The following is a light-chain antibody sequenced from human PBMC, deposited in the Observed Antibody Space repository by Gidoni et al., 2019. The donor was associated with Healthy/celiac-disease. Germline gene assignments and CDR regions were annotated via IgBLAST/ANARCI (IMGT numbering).Light chain of an antibody. V-gene: IGKV3-20*01. CDR1: QSVSSSY. CDR2: GAS. Sequence: EIVLPQSPGTLSLSPGERATLSCRASQSVSSSYLAWYQQKPGQAPRLLIYGASSRATGIPDRFSGSGSGTDFTLTISRLEPEDFAVYYCQQYGSSPVAFGQGTKLEIK. CDR3: QQYGSSPVA. J-gene: IGKJ2*01.